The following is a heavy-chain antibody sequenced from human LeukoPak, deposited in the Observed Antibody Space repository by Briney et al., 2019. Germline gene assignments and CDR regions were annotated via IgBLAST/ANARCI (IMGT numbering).Heavy chain of an antibody. CDR1: GFTFSSYI. V-gene: IGHV3-21*01. D-gene: IGHD6-13*01. J-gene: IGHJ4*02. Sequence: GGSLRLSCAASGFTFSSYIMNWVRQAPGKGLEWVSSISSSSTYIFYADSVKGRFTISRDNAKNSVYLQVNSLRAEGTALYYCARWEESIAAAGLDYWGQGILVTVSS. CDR2: ISSSSTYI. CDR3: ARWEESIAAAGLDY.